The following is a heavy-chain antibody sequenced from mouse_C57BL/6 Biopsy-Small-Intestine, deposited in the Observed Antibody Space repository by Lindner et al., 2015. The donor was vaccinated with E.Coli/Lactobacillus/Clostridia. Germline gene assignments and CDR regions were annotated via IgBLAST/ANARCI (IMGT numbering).Heavy chain of an antibody. CDR1: GYTFTDYG. J-gene: IGHJ1*03. Sequence: VQLQESGAELVRPGSSVKMSCKTSGYTFTDYGINWVKQRPGQGLEWIGYIYIENGHIEYNEKFKGKAILTSDTSSSTAYMQLSSLTSEDSAIYFCARKGGYYGWYFDVWGTGTTVTVSS. D-gene: IGHD2-3*01. CDR2: IYIENGHI. V-gene: IGHV1-58*01. CDR3: ARKGGYYGWYFDV.